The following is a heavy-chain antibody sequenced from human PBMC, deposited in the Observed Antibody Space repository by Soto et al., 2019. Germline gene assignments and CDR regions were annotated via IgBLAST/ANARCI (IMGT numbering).Heavy chain of an antibody. V-gene: IGHV3-15*01. D-gene: IGHD3-9*01. CDR2: SRSNADGGTA. J-gene: IGHJ4*02. CDR1: GFTFNNAW. Sequence: EVQLVESGGGLVKSGGSLRLSCAASGFTFNNAWMSWVRQAPGKGLEWVGRSRSNADGGTAVYAAPVKGRFTISRDDSKITLYLQMNSLKTEDTAVYYCTTDSRPYYDIWTGLDSWGQGTLVTVSS. CDR3: TTDSRPYYDIWTGLDS.